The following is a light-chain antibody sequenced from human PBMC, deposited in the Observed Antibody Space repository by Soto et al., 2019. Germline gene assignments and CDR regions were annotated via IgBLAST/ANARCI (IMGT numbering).Light chain of an antibody. J-gene: IGLJ2*01. CDR3: SSYTSSSTHVI. CDR1: SSDVGGYNY. Sequence: QPVLTQPASVSGSPGQSITISCTGTSSDVGGYNYVSWYQQHPGKAPKLIIYDVSNRPSGVSNRFSGSKSGNTASLTISGLQAEDEADCYCSSYTSSSTHVIFGGGTKVTVL. V-gene: IGLV2-14*01. CDR2: DVS.